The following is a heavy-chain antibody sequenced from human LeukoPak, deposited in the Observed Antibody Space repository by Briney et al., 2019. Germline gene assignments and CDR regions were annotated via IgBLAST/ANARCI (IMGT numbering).Heavy chain of an antibody. Sequence: PGGSLRLSCTASGFTFSTYGMHWVRQAPGKGLEWVTFIRHDGSATYYADSVKGRFTSSRDNSKSTVYLEVNSLRPEDTAVYYCARLMVGQAGAGATHLDYWGQGTLLSVSS. V-gene: IGHV3-30*02. D-gene: IGHD1-26*01. CDR3: ARLMVGQAGAGATHLDY. CDR1: GFTFSTYG. CDR2: IRHDGSAT. J-gene: IGHJ4*02.